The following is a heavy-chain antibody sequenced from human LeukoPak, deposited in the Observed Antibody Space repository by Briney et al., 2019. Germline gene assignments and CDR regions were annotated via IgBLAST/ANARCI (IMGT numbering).Heavy chain of an antibody. CDR1: GGSISSNIYY. V-gene: IGHV4-61*05. Sequence: SETLSLTCTVSGGSISSNIYYWGWIRRPPGKGLEWIGYIYYSGSTNYNPSLKSRVTISVDTSKNQFSLKLSSVTAADTAVYYCARLGSYGAFDIWGQGTMVTVSS. CDR2: IYYSGST. D-gene: IGHD1-26*01. CDR3: ARLGSYGAFDI. J-gene: IGHJ3*02.